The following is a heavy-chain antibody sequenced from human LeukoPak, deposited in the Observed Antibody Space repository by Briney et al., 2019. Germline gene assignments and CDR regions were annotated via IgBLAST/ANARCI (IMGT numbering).Heavy chain of an antibody. CDR1: GFTFSSYA. D-gene: IGHD2-15*01. V-gene: IGHV3-30*04. CDR2: ISYDGSNK. J-gene: IGHJ5*02. CDR3: ARPIVGYNWFDP. Sequence: GGSLRLSCAASGFTFSSYAMHWVRQAPGKGLEWVAVISYDGSNKYYADSVKGRFTISRDNSKNTLYLQMNSLRAEDTAMYYCARPIVGYNWFDPWGQGTLVTVSS.